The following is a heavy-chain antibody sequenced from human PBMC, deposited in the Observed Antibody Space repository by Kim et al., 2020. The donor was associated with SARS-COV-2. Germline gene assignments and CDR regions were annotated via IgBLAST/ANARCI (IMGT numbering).Heavy chain of an antibody. CDR3: ARGSAGQPYYFDY. CDR2: IYYSGST. CDR1: GGSISSYY. V-gene: IGHV4-59*13. D-gene: IGHD1-1*01. Sequence: SETLSLTCTVSGGSISSYYWSWIRQPPGKGLEWIGYIYYSGSTNYNPSLKSRVTISVDTSKNQFSLKLSSVTAADTAVYYCARGSAGQPYYFDYWGQGTL. J-gene: IGHJ4*02.